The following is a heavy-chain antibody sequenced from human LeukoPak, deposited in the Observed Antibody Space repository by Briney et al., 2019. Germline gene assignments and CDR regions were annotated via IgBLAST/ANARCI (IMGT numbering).Heavy chain of an antibody. J-gene: IGHJ5*02. CDR1: GFTFSSYA. D-gene: IGHD6-19*01. Sequence: GGSLRLSCAASGFTFSSYAMSWVRQAPGKGLEWVSAISGSGGSTYYADPVKGRFTISRDNAKNSLYLQMNNLRAEDTAVYYCAREPVTVAGWWFDPWGQGTLVTVSS. CDR3: AREPVTVAGWWFDP. CDR2: ISGSGGST. V-gene: IGHV3-23*01.